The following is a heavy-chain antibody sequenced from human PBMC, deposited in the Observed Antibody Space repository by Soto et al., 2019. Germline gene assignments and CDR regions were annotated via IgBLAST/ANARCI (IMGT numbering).Heavy chain of an antibody. CDR1: GFTFSSYP. J-gene: IGHJ4*02. Sequence: EVQLLEFGGGLAQPGGSLRLSCAASGFTFSSYPMSWVRQAPGQGLEGESGIVPSGGITYYADSVKGRFTISRDNSKNTLYLQMNSLRAEDTAVYYCAKNSAATIRVGYDYWGQGTLVTVSS. V-gene: IGHV3-23*01. D-gene: IGHD5-12*01. CDR3: AKNSAATIRVGYDY. CDR2: IVPSGGIT.